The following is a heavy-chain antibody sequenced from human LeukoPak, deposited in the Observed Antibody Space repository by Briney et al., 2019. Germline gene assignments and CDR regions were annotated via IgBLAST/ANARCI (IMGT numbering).Heavy chain of an antibody. Sequence: GGSLRLSCAASGFTFSDYYMSWIRQAPRKGLVWVSRINSDGSNTNYADSVKGRFTISRDNAKNTLYLQMNSLGPEDTAVYYCTRAGYFRFDFWGQGTLVTVSS. CDR2: INSDGSNT. CDR3: TRAGYFRFDF. J-gene: IGHJ4*02. CDR1: GFTFSDYY. D-gene: IGHD5-18*01. V-gene: IGHV3-74*01.